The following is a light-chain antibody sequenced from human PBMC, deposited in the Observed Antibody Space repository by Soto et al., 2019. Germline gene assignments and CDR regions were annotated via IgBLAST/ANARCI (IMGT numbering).Light chain of an antibody. V-gene: IGLV1-44*01. CDR1: FSHIGRNT. CDR2: SNS. J-gene: IGLJ3*02. Sequence: QSVLTQPPSVSGTPGQRVSISCSGSFSHIGRNTVNWYQQVPGTAPKLLIDSNSRRPSGVPDRFSGSKSGTSASLAISGLQSEDESDYYCAVWDDDLSGWVFGGGTKLTVL. CDR3: AVWDDDLSGWV.